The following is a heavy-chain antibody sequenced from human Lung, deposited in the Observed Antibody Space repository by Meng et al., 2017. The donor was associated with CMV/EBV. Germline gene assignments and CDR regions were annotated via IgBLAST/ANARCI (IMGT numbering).Heavy chain of an antibody. CDR1: GFTFIDYY. CDR2: ISGSGSTV. J-gene: IGHJ4*02. Sequence: GGSXRLSCAASGFTFIDYYMGWIRQAPGKGLEWVSYISGSGSTVYYADSVKGRFTISRDNAKNSLYLQMNSLRAEDTAVYYCARLYREVDYWGQGTLVTVSS. D-gene: IGHD4-11*01. V-gene: IGHV3-11*01. CDR3: ARLYREVDY.